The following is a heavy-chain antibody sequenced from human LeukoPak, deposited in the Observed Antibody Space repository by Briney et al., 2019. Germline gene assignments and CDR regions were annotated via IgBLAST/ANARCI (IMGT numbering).Heavy chain of an antibody. CDR3: ARDRGNDILTGYFNY. J-gene: IGHJ4*02. CDR1: RYTFIDYY. D-gene: IGHD3-9*01. V-gene: IGHV1-2*02. CDR2: INPNSGGT. Sequence: ASVKVSCKASRYTFIDYYIHWVRQAPGQGLEWMGWINPNSGGTSYAQKFQGRVTMTRDTSTSTVYMELSSLRSEDTAVYYCARDRGNDILTGYFNYWGQGTLVTVSS.